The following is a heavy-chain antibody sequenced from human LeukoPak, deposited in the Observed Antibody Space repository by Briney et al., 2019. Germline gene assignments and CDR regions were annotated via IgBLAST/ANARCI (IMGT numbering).Heavy chain of an antibody. CDR1: GYTFTSYD. CDR2: MNPNSGNT. D-gene: IGHD3-3*01. J-gene: IGHJ4*02. V-gene: IGHV1-8*01. Sequence: GASVKVSCKASGYTFTSYDINWVRQATGQGLEWMGWMNPNSGNTGYAQKFQGRVTMTRNTSISTAYMELSSLRSEDTAVYYCARGKDYDFWSGYYTGVLYFDYWGQGTLVTVSS. CDR3: ARGKDYDFWSGYYTGVLYFDY.